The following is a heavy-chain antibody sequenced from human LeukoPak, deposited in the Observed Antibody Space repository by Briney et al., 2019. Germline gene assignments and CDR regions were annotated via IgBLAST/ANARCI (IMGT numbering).Heavy chain of an antibody. D-gene: IGHD3-22*01. CDR3: ARDRINMMVLGHDSGLDF. J-gene: IGHJ4*01. Sequence: GGSLRLSCVGSGFSLNEYGIHWVRQAPGKGLEWVAVVQYDGGHKYYADSVKGRFTISRDTSSDTVSLQMNSLRVEDTAVYYCARDRINMMVLGHDSGLDFWGHGTLVTVSS. V-gene: IGHV3-30*03. CDR1: GFSLNEYG. CDR2: VQYDGGHK.